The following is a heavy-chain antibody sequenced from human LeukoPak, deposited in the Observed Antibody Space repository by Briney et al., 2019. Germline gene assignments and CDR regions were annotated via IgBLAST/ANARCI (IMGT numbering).Heavy chain of an antibody. D-gene: IGHD6-13*01. V-gene: IGHV3-30*04. Sequence: GGSLRLSCAASGFTFSNYAMHWVRQAPGEGLEWVAVISRDGTDKYYADSVKGRLTISRDNSQSTLFLHMNTLSTEDTALYFCARAIRAPGTPENAFDIWGQGTMVTVSS. CDR3: ARAIRAPGTPENAFDI. J-gene: IGHJ3*02. CDR1: GFTFSNYA. CDR2: ISRDGTDK.